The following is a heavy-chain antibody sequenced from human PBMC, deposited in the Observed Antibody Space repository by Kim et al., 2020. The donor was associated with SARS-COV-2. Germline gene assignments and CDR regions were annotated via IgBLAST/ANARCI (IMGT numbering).Heavy chain of an antibody. D-gene: IGHD2-15*01. CDR1: GGSISSSY. CDR2: IYSSGTT. V-gene: IGHV4-59*12. Sequence: SETLSLTCTVSGGSISSSYWSWVRQPPGKKLEWIGYIYSSGTTNYNPSLKSRVTMLVDTAKNQFSLKLSSVTAADTAVYFCARDKPEYCSGGICHIYFDYWGQRTLVTVSS. J-gene: IGHJ4*02. CDR3: ARDKPEYCSGGICHIYFDY.